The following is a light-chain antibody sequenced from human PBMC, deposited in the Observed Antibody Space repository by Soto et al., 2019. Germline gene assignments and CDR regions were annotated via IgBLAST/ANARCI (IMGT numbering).Light chain of an antibody. CDR2: AAS. J-gene: IGKJ1*01. V-gene: IGKV1-39*01. CDR3: QQSYSTRWT. Sequence: DIQMTQSTSTRSASVGEIVTITCRASQSISSYLNWYQQKPGKAPKLLIYAASSLQSGVPSRFSGSGSGTDFTLTISSLQTEDFATYYCQQSYSTRWTFGQGTKVDIK. CDR1: QSISSY.